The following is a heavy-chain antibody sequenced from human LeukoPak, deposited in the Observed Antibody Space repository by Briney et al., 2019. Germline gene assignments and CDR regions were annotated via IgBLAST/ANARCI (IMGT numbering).Heavy chain of an antibody. J-gene: IGHJ5*02. CDR1: GGSFSGYY. CDR3: ARGNGYCSSTSCPHWFDP. Sequence: KPSKTLSLTCAVYGGSFSGYYWSWIRQPPGKGLEWIGEINHSEYINYNPSLKSRVTISVDTSKNQFSLKLSSVTAADTAVYYCARGNGYCSSTSCPHWFDPWGQGTLVTVSS. V-gene: IGHV4-34*01. D-gene: IGHD2-2*01. CDR2: INHSEYI.